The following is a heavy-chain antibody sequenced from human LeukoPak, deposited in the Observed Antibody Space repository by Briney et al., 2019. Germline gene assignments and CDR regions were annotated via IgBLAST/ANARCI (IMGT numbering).Heavy chain of an antibody. CDR1: GGSISSSSYY. CDR2: IYYSGST. J-gene: IGHJ4*02. V-gene: IGHV4-39*07. Sequence: SETLSLTCTVSGGSISSSSYYWGWIRQPPGKGLEWIGSIYYSGSTYYNPSLKSRVTISVDTSKNQFSLKLSSVTAADTAVYYCARADVWGSYRNVFDYWGQGTLVTVSS. D-gene: IGHD3-16*02. CDR3: ARADVWGSYRNVFDY.